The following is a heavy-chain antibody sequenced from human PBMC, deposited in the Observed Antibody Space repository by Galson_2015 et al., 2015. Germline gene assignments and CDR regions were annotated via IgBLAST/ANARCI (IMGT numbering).Heavy chain of an antibody. J-gene: IGHJ6*02. CDR1: GYTFTSYG. V-gene: IGHV1-18*01. CDR2: ISAYNGNT. CDR3: ARDRGVRGVIGPHYYYYGMDV. Sequence: SVKVSCKASGYTFTSYGISWVRQAPGQGLEWMGWISAYNGNTNYAQKLQGRVTMTTDTSTSTAYMELRSLRSDDTAVYYCARDRGVRGVIGPHYYYYGMDVWGQGTTVTVSS. D-gene: IGHD3-10*01.